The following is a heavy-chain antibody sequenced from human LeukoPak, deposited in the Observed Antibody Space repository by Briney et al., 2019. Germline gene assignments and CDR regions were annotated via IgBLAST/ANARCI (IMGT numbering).Heavy chain of an antibody. V-gene: IGHV3-33*01. D-gene: IGHD3-22*01. CDR2: IWYDRSNK. J-gene: IGHJ6*02. Sequence: GGSLRLSCAASGFTFSSYGMHWVRQAPGKGLEWVAVIWYDRSNKYYADSVKGRFTISRDNSKNTLYLQMNSLRAEDTAVYYCARDRDLLRTDYYYYGMDVWGQGTTVTVSS. CDR3: ARDRDLLRTDYYYYGMDV. CDR1: GFTFSSYG.